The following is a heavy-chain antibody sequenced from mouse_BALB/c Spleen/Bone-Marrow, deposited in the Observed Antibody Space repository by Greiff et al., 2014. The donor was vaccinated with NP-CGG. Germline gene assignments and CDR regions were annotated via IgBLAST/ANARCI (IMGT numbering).Heavy chain of an antibody. Sequence: QSGPGLVKPSQSLSLICPVTGYSITSGYYWNWIRQFPGNKLEWMGYISYDGYNKYNPSLKNRISITRDTSENQFFLKLSSVTTEDTATYYCARDPHYGDYLGDYWGQGTTLTVSS. V-gene: IGHV3-6*02. J-gene: IGHJ2*01. CDR3: ARDPHYGDYLGDY. CDR1: GYSITSGYY. D-gene: IGHD2-13*01. CDR2: ISYDGYN.